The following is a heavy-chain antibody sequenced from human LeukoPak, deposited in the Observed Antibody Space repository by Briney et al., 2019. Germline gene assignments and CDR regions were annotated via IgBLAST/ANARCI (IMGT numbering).Heavy chain of an antibody. Sequence: GMSLRLSCAASGFTFSSYAMHWVRQAPGKGLEWVAVISYDGSNKYYADSVKGRFTISRDNSKNTLYLQMNSLRAEDTAVYYCARRSASEGDFWSGYYEAADAFDIWGQGTMVTVSS. CDR1: GFTFSSYA. V-gene: IGHV3-30-3*01. CDR2: ISYDGSNK. D-gene: IGHD3-3*01. CDR3: ARRSASEGDFWSGYYEAADAFDI. J-gene: IGHJ3*02.